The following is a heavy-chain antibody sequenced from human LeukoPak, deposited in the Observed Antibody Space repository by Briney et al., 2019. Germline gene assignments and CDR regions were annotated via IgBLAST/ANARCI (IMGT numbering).Heavy chain of an antibody. CDR1: GFIFSSYS. CDR3: ARVQRGEMATFDY. D-gene: IGHD5-24*01. Sequence: PGGSLRLSCAASGFIFSSYSMNWVRHAPGKGLEWVSSISSTSTYIHYADSLKGRFTISRDNARNSLYLQINSLRVEDTAVYYCARVQRGEMATFDYCGQGTLVTVSS. CDR2: ISSTSTYI. V-gene: IGHV3-21*01. J-gene: IGHJ4*02.